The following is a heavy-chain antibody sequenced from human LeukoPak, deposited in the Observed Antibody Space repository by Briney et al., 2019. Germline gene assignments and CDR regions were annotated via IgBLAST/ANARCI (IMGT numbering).Heavy chain of an antibody. V-gene: IGHV4-59*01. CDR1: GGSISSYY. CDR2: IYYSGST. J-gene: IGHJ6*03. CDR3: ARAGVVIFSDYYYYYMDV. Sequence: SGTLSLTCTVSGGSISSYYWSWIRQPPGKGLEWIGYIYYSGSTNYNPSLKSRVTISVDTSKNQFSLKLSSVTAADTAVYYCARAGVVIFSDYYYYYMDVWGKGTTVTVSS. D-gene: IGHD3-3*01.